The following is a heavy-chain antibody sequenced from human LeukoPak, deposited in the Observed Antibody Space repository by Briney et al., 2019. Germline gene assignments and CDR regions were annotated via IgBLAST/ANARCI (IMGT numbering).Heavy chain of an antibody. V-gene: IGHV3-74*01. D-gene: IGHD2-21*01. CDR2: INSDGSWT. Sequence: GGSLRLSCAASGNYWMHWVRQVPGKGLVWVSHINSDGSWTSYADSVRGRFTISRDNSKNTLYVQMSSLRDEDTAVYYCAKDQRWGSPHYLDSWGQGTLVTVSS. CDR1: GNYW. CDR3: AKDQRWGSPHYLDS. J-gene: IGHJ4*02.